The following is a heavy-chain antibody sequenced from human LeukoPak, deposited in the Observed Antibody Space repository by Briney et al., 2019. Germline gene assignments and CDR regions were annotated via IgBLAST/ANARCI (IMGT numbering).Heavy chain of an antibody. V-gene: IGHV3-23*01. J-gene: IGHJ4*02. CDR3: ANGRYSRHLPLLV. Sequence: GGSLRLSCAASGFTFSSYGMSWVRQAPGKGLEWVSAISGSGGSTYYADSVKGRFTISRDNSKNTLYLQMNSLRAEDTAVYYCANGRYSRHLPLLVWGQGTLVTVSS. D-gene: IGHD6-13*01. CDR2: ISGSGGST. CDR1: GFTFSSYG.